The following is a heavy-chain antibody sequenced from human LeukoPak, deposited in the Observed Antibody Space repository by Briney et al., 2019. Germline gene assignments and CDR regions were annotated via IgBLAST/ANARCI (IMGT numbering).Heavy chain of an antibody. V-gene: IGHV4-34*01. CDR1: GGSFSGYY. CDR2: INHSGST. Sequence: SETLSLTCAVYGGSFSGYYWSWIRQPPGKGLEWIGEINHSGSTNYNPPLKSRVTISVDTSKNQFSLKLSSVTAADTAVYYCARYNYDFWSGYSKWFDPWGQGTLVTVSS. D-gene: IGHD3-3*01. J-gene: IGHJ5*02. CDR3: ARYNYDFWSGYSKWFDP.